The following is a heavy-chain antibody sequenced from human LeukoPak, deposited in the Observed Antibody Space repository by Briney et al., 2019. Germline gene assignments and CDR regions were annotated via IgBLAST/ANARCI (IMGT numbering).Heavy chain of an antibody. V-gene: IGHV4-39*01. CDR2: IYFTGTT. CDR1: DGSISDSSYY. CDR3: ARHVVGLSGDFVVNYFDY. Sequence: SETLSLTCTVSDGSISDSSYYWGRIRQPPGKGLEWIGSIYFTGTTNYNPSLRSRVTISVDTSKSQFSLRLSSVTAADTAVYYCARHVVGLSGDFVVNYFDYWGQGTLVTVSS. J-gene: IGHJ4*02. D-gene: IGHD3-3*01.